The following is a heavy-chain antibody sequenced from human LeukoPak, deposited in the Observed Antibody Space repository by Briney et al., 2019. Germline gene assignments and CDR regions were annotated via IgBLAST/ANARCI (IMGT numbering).Heavy chain of an antibody. CDR1: GGTFSSYA. V-gene: IGHV1-69*05. D-gene: IGHD3-9*01. J-gene: IGHJ4*02. CDR3: ATRPYDYDILTGDYSFDY. Sequence: SVKVSCKASGGTFSSYAISWVRQAPGQGLEWMGGIIPIFGTANYAQKFQGRVTITTDESTSTAYMELSSLRSEDTAVYYCATRPYDYDILTGDYSFDYWGQGTLVTVSS. CDR2: IIPIFGTA.